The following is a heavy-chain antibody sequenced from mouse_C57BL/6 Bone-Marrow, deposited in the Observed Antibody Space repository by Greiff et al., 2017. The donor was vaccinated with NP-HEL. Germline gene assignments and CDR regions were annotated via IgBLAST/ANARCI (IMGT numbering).Heavy chain of an antibody. CDR3: ARRYGSSYWYFDV. Sequence: QVQLQQPGAELVKPGASVKLSCKASGYTFTSYWMHWVKQRPGQGLEWIGMIHPNSGSTNYNEKFKSKATLTVDKSSSTAYMQLSSLTSEDSAVYCCARRYGSSYWYFDVWGTGTTVTVSS. CDR1: GYTFTSYW. CDR2: IHPNSGST. J-gene: IGHJ1*03. D-gene: IGHD1-1*01. V-gene: IGHV1-64*01.